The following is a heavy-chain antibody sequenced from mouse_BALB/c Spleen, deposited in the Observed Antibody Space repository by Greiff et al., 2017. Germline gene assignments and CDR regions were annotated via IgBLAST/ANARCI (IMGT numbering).Heavy chain of an antibody. Sequence: VKLMESGAELVKPGASVKLSCKASGYTFTSYYMYWVKQRPGQGLEWIGEINPSNGGTNFNEKFKSKATLTVDKSSSTAYMQLSSLTSEDSAVYYCVHYYGYVDYWGQGTTLTVSS. CDR2: INPSNGGT. D-gene: IGHD1-2*01. V-gene: IGHV1S81*02. J-gene: IGHJ2*01. CDR3: VHYYGYVDY. CDR1: GYTFTSYY.